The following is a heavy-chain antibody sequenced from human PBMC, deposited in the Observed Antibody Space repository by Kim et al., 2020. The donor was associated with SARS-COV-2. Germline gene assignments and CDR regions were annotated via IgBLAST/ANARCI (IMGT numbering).Heavy chain of an antibody. D-gene: IGHD4-17*01. CDR3: ARDNDYGGNSHFDY. J-gene: IGHJ4*02. Sequence: SETLSLTCTVSGYSISSGYYWGWIRQPPGTGLEWIGSIYHSGSTYYNPSLKSRVTISVDTSKNQFSLKLSSVTAADTAVYYCARDNDYGGNSHFDYWGQGTLVTVSS. CDR1: GYSISSGYY. V-gene: IGHV4-38-2*02. CDR2: IYHSGST.